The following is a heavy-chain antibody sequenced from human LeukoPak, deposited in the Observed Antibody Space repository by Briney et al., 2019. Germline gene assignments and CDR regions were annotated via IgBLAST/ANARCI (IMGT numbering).Heavy chain of an antibody. CDR3: ARRGVAGTHYYYYYMDV. J-gene: IGHJ6*03. CDR1: GGTFSSYA. D-gene: IGHD2-15*01. V-gene: IGHV1-69*05. CDR2: IIPIFGTA. Sequence: ASVKVSCKASGGTFSSYAISWVRQAPGQGLEWMGGIIPIFGTANYAQKLQGRVTMTTDTSTSTAYMELRSLRSDDTAVYYCARRGVAGTHYYYYYMDVWGKGTTVTVSS.